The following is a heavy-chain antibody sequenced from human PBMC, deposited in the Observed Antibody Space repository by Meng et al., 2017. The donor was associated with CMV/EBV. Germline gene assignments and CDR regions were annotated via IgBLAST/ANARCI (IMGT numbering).Heavy chain of an antibody. CDR1: GGTDSSYA. D-gene: IGHD6-13*01. V-gene: IGHV1-69*05. CDR2: IIPIFGTA. Sequence: KASGGTDSSYAISWVRQAPGQGLEWMGGIIPIFGTANYAQKFQGRVTITTDESTSTAYMELSSLRSEDTAVYYCAREWGSSTNWFDPWGQGTLVTVSS. CDR3: AREWGSSTNWFDP. J-gene: IGHJ5*02.